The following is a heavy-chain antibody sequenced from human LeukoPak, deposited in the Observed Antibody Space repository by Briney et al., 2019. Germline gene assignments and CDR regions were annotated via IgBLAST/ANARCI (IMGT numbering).Heavy chain of an antibody. CDR2: KSNSGSS. J-gene: IGHJ4*02. CDR1: GGSISSKNYY. Sequence: PSETLSLTCTVSGGSISSKNYYWGWLRQPPGKGLESIGSKSNSGSSYYNPSLKSRVTMSIDTSNNRFSLKLDSVTAADTAVYFCARQPNGDSGGYFDYWGQGALVTVSS. CDR3: ARQPNGDSGGYFDY. V-gene: IGHV4-39*07. D-gene: IGHD4-17*01.